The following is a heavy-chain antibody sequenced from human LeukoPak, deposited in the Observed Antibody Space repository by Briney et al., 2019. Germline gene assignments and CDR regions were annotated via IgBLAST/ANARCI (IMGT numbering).Heavy chain of an antibody. CDR3: ARSVRHTSAYYFDY. V-gene: IGHV3-72*01. J-gene: IGHJ4*02. CDR2: TRDKPNSYTT. CDR1: GSTSSDDY. D-gene: IGHD3-22*01. Sequence: GGSLRLSCAASGSTSSDDYIDWVRQAPGKGLEWVGRTRDKPNSYTTEYAASVKGRFTISRDDSKNSLYLQMNSLKTEDTAMYYCARSVRHTSAYYFDYWAQGTLVTVSS.